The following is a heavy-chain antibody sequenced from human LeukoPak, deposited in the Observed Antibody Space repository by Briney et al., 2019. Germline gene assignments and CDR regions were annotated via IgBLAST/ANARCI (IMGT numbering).Heavy chain of an antibody. Sequence: PGGSLRLSCAAYGFTFSYYWMRWVPQAPGRGLGWEANIKGDGREYSEVDSVKGRFTISRDNAKTSLYRQRNSLRAEDTAVYYCARDPYDSSGPYYFDGSGQGSLATVSA. CDR1: GFTFSYYW. V-gene: IGHV3-7*01. CDR2: IKGDGREY. D-gene: IGHD3-22*01. CDR3: ARDPYDSSGPYYFDG. J-gene: IGHJ4*02.